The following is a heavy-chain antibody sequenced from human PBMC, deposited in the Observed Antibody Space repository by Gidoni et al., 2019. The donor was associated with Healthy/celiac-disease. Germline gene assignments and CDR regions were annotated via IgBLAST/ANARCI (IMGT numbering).Heavy chain of an antibody. CDR3: ARGTGYSSSWDYYYYGMDV. CDR1: GLPFSDHY. V-gene: IGHV3-72*01. CDR2: TRNKANSYTT. D-gene: IGHD6-13*01. J-gene: IGHJ6*02. Sequence: EVQLVESGGGLVQPGGSLRLSCSASGLPFSDHYMAWVRQAPGKGLEWVGRTRNKANSYTTEYAASVKGRFTISRDDSKNSLYLQMNSLKTEDTAVYYCARGTGYSSSWDYYYYGMDVWGQGTTVTVSS.